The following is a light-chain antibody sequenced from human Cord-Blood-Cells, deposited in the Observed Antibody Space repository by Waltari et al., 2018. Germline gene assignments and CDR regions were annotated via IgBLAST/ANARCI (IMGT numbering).Light chain of an antibody. V-gene: IGLV3-21*04. CDR1: NIGSKS. Sequence: SYVLTQPPSVSVAPGKTARITCGGNNIGSKSVHWYQQKPGPAPVRVIYYDSARPSGIPERFSGSNSGNTATLTIGRVEAGDEADYSCQVWDSSSDHRVFGGGTKLTVL. J-gene: IGLJ3*02. CDR3: QVWDSSSDHRV. CDR2: YDS.